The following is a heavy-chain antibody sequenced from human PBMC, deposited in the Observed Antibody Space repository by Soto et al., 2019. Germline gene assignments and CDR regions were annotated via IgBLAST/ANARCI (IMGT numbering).Heavy chain of an antibody. V-gene: IGHV4-34*01. D-gene: IGHD6-13*01. CDR3: ATRRGAYSSSWYGFDY. CDR1: GGSFSGYY. Sequence: SETLSLTCAVYGGSFSGYYWSWIRQPPGKGLEWIGEINHSGSTNYNPSLKSRVTISVDTSKNQFSLKLSSVTAADTAVYYCATRRGAYSSSWYGFDYWGQGTLVTVSS. J-gene: IGHJ4*02. CDR2: INHSGST.